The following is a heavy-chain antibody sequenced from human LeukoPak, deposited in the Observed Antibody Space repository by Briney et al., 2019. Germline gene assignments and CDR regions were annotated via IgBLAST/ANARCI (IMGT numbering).Heavy chain of an antibody. J-gene: IGHJ4*02. Sequence: GGSLRLSCAASGFTFSSYGMHWVRQAPGKGLEWVAVIWYDGSNKYYADSVKGRFTISRGNSKNTLYLQMNSLRAEDTAVYYCAKGPYDSSGYYFFSTDYWGQGTLVTVSS. CDR3: AKGPYDSSGYYFFSTDY. D-gene: IGHD3-22*01. CDR2: IWYDGSNK. V-gene: IGHV3-33*06. CDR1: GFTFSSYG.